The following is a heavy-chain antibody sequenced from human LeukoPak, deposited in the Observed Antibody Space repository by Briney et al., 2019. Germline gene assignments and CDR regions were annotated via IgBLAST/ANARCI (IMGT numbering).Heavy chain of an antibody. CDR3: ARLDYSSSLS. Sequence: SETLSLTCAVYGGSFSGYYWSWIRQPPGKGLEWIGEINHSGSTNYNPSLKSRVTISVDTSKNQSSLKLSSVTAADTAVYYCARLDYSSSLSWGQGTLVTVSS. D-gene: IGHD6-6*01. V-gene: IGHV4-34*01. CDR2: INHSGST. J-gene: IGHJ5*02. CDR1: GGSFSGYY.